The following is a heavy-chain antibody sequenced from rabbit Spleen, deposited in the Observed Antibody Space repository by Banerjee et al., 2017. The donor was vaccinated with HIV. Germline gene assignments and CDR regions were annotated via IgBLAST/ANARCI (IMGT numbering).Heavy chain of an antibody. D-gene: IGHD6-1*01. V-gene: IGHV1S45*01. J-gene: IGHJ4*01. CDR1: GFSFSEKEV. Sequence: QEQLVESGGGLVQPGGSLKLSCKASGFSFSEKEVMCWVRQAPEKGLEWIGCINTITGKTVYATWAKGRFTISRASSTTVTLQMTSLTAADTATYFCARDTVYAAYAGFGHATLHYFDLWGQGTLVTVS. CDR3: ARDTVYAAYAGFGHATLHYFDL. CDR2: INTITGKT.